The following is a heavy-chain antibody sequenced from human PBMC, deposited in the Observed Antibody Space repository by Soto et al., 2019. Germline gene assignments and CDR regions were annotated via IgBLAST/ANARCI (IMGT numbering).Heavy chain of an antibody. Sequence: PSETLSLTCAVYGGSFSGYYWSWIRQPPGKGLEWIGEINHSGSTNYNPSLKSRVTISVDTSKNQFSLKLSSVTAADTAVYYCARHWAARSPYYYYGMDVWGQGTTVTVS. V-gene: IGHV4-34*01. CDR1: GGSFSGYY. J-gene: IGHJ6*02. D-gene: IGHD6-6*01. CDR2: INHSGST. CDR3: ARHWAARSPYYYYGMDV.